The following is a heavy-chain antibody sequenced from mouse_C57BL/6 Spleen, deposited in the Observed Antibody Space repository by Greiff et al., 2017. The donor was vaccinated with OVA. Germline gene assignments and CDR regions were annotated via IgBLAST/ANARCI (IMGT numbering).Heavy chain of an antibody. CDR3: ARKTTAYYAMDY. D-gene: IGHD1-2*01. V-gene: IGHV1-82*01. Sequence: VHLVESGPELVKPGASVKISCKASGYAFSSSWMNWVKQRPGKGLEWIGRIYPGDGDTNYNGKFKGKATLTADKSSSTAYMQLSSLTSEDSAVYFCARKTTAYYAMDYWGQGTSVTVSS. CDR1: GYAFSSSW. CDR2: IYPGDGDT. J-gene: IGHJ4*01.